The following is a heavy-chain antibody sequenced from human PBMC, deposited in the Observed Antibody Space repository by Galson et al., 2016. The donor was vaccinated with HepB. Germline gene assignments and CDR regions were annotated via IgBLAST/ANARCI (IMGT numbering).Heavy chain of an antibody. CDR2: INGGGDWA. CDR1: GFTFSTYD. J-gene: IGHJ4*02. Sequence: SLRLSCAVSGFTFSTYDMSWVRQAPGKGLEWVATINGGGDWAPSAGSVSGRFTISKDNSRNTLYLQMNSLRPEDTAVYYCVRELAARYWGQGTLVTVSS. V-gene: IGHV3-23*01. CDR3: VRELAARY. D-gene: IGHD6-6*01.